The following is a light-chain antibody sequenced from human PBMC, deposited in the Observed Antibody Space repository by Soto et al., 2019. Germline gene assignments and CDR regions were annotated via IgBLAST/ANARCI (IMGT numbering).Light chain of an antibody. Sequence: QLVLPQPPSASGTPGQTVTITCSGSSSNIGSNPVNWYQQLPGAAPKLLIYSSNQRPSGVPDRISGAKSGTSASLAISGLQSADEAVYYCAAWIDSLNAWVFGGGTKLTV. J-gene: IGLJ3*02. CDR1: SSNIGSNP. V-gene: IGLV1-44*01. CDR2: SSN. CDR3: AAWIDSLNAWV.